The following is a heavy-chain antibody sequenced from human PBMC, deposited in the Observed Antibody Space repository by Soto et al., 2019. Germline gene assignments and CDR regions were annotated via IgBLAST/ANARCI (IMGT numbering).Heavy chain of an antibody. CDR2: ISNSGGNT. J-gene: IGHJ5*02. Sequence: EVQLLESGGGLVQPGGSLRLSCAASGFTFSSYAMSWVSQAPGKGLEWVSAISNSGGNTYYKDSVKGRFTISRDNPKHKPYVHINILRAKDTAVSFCAKDDVGYRCSRGRLGRFVPWGQGTLVTV. V-gene: IGHV3-23*01. D-gene: IGHD5-12*01. CDR1: GFTFSSYA. CDR3: AKDDVGYRCSRGRLGRFVP.